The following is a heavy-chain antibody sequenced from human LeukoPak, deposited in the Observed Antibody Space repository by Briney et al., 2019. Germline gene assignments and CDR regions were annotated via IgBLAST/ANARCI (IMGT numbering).Heavy chain of an antibody. CDR1: GYTFTSYG. D-gene: IGHD2-2*01. CDR2: ISAYNGNT. CDR3: ARGYCSSTSCFYFDY. V-gene: IGHV1-18*04. Sequence: HGASVKVSCKASGYTFTSYGISWVRQAPGQGLEWMGWISAYNGNTNYAQKLQGRVTMTTDTSTSTAYMEPRSLRSDDTAVYYCARGYCSSTSCFYFDYWGQGTLVTVSS. J-gene: IGHJ4*02.